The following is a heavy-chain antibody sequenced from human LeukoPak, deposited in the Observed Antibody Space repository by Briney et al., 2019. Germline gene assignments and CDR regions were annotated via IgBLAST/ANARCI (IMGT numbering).Heavy chain of an antibody. J-gene: IGHJ6*02. Sequence: PGGSLRLSCAASGFTFSSYGMHWVRQAPGKGLEWVAVISYDGSNKYYADSVKGRFIISRDNSKNTLYLQMNSLTAEDTAVYYCARVVAGSVYNCGMDVWGQGTTVTVSS. D-gene: IGHD6-19*01. CDR2: ISYDGSNK. CDR1: GFTFSSYG. V-gene: IGHV3-30*03. CDR3: ARVVAGSVYNCGMDV.